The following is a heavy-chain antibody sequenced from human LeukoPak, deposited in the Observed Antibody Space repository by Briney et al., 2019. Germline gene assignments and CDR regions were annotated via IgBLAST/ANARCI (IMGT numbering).Heavy chain of an antibody. CDR2: INYSGST. V-gene: IGHV4-31*03. CDR1: GGSISSGGYY. D-gene: IGHD6-19*01. Sequence: SETLSLTCTVSGGSISSGGYYWSWIRQHPGKGLEWIVNINYSGSTYYNPSLKSRVTISVDTSKNQFSLKLSSVTAADTAVYYCARAYSSGWSHHDAFDFWGQGTMVTVSS. J-gene: IGHJ3*01. CDR3: ARAYSSGWSHHDAFDF.